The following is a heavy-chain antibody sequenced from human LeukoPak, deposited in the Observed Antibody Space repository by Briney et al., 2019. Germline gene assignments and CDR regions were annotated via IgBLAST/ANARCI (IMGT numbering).Heavy chain of an antibody. J-gene: IGHJ6*02. CDR2: IYNDGGT. V-gene: IGHV3-53*01. CDR1: GFTVSSYY. Sequence: GGSLRLSCAASGFTVSSYYMSWVRQAPGKGLEWVSVIYNDGGTYYADSVKGRFTISRDNSKNTLYLQMNSLRVEDTAVYYCARDLSNRPAPYYYGMDVWGLGTTVTVSS. CDR3: ARDLSNRPAPYYYGMDV.